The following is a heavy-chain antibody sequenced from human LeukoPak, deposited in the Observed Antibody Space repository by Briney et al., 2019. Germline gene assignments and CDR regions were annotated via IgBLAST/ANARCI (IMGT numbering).Heavy chain of an antibody. CDR3: AKQGAFLGWLLMSYFDY. CDR2: ISGSGATT. J-gene: IGHJ4*02. D-gene: IGHD3-3*02. Sequence: GGSLRLSCAASRFTFSSYPMSWVRQPPGKGLEWVASISGSGATTYYADSVKGRFTIPRDNSKNTVYLQMNSLRAGDTAIYYCAKQGAFLGWLLMSYFDYWGQGTLVTVSS. V-gene: IGHV3-23*01. CDR1: RFTFSSYP.